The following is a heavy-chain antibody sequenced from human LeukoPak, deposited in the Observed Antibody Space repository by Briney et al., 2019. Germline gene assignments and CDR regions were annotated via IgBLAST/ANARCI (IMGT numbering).Heavy chain of an antibody. CDR2: IYSGGST. CDR1: GFTFSSYA. V-gene: IGHV3-53*01. Sequence: GGSLRLSCAASGFTFSSYAMSWVRQAPGKGLEWVSVIYSGGSTYYADSVKGRFTISRDNSKNTLYLQMNSLRAEDTAVYYCASTIFGVVTYYYYGMDVWGQGATVTVSS. J-gene: IGHJ6*02. CDR3: ASTIFGVVTYYYYGMDV. D-gene: IGHD3-3*01.